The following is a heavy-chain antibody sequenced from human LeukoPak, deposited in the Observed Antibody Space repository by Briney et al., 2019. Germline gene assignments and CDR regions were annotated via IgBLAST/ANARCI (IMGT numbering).Heavy chain of an antibody. J-gene: IGHJ4*02. CDR2: IEQDGSEK. V-gene: IGHV3-7*03. CDR3: ATDSRSCRY. Sequence: GGSLRLSCAASGFTFSTHWMTWVRQAPGKGLEWVANIEQDGSEKYYLDSVKGRFTISRDNAKNSLFLQMNSLRAEDTAMYYCATDSRSCRYWGQGTLVTVSS. CDR1: GFTFSTHW.